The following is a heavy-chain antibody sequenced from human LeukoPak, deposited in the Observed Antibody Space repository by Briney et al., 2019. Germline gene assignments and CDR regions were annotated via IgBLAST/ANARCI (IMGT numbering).Heavy chain of an antibody. J-gene: IGHJ4*02. Sequence: ASVKVSCKASGYTFTSYDINWVRQAPGQGLEWMGWMNPNSGNTGYAQKFQGRVTMTRNTSISTAYMELSSLRSEDTAVYYCASLKDSSGYRFDYWGQGTLVTVSS. CDR1: GYTFTSYD. CDR2: MNPNSGNT. CDR3: ASLKDSSGYRFDY. D-gene: IGHD3-22*01. V-gene: IGHV1-8*01.